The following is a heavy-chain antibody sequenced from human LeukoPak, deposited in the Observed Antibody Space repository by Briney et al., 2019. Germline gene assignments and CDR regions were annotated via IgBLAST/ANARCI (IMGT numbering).Heavy chain of an antibody. Sequence: SQTLSLTCAVSGGSISSSGYSWSWIRQPPGKGLEWIGYIYHSGSTYYNPSLKSRVTISVDRSKNQFSLKLSSVTAADTAVYYCARVVSVVVPAAWGDYGMDVWGKGTTVTVSS. J-gene: IGHJ6*04. D-gene: IGHD2-2*01. CDR2: IYHSGST. CDR3: ARVVSVVVPAAWGDYGMDV. V-gene: IGHV4-30-2*01. CDR1: GGSISSSGYS.